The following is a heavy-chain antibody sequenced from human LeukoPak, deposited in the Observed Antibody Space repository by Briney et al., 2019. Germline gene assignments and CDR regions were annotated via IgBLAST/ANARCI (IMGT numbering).Heavy chain of an antibody. CDR3: ARRAGEYSHPYGY. J-gene: IGHJ4*02. Sequence: GGSLRLSCTVSGFTVSSNSMSWVRQAPGKGLEWVSFIYSGGNTHYSDSVKGRFTISRDNSKNTLYLQINSLRADDTAVYYCARRAGEYSHPYGYWGQGTLVTVSS. D-gene: IGHD4-17*01. CDR2: IYSGGNT. V-gene: IGHV3-53*01. CDR1: GFTVSSNS.